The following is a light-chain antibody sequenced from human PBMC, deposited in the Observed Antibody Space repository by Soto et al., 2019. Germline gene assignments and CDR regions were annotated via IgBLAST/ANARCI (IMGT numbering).Light chain of an antibody. Sequence: IQLTQSPSSLSASVGDRVTITCRASQGISSYLAWYQQKPGKAPKLLIYAASTLQSGVPSRFSGSGSGTYFTLTISRLQPEDFATYYCQQLNSYPPWTYGQGTKVDIK. J-gene: IGKJ1*01. V-gene: IGKV1-9*01. CDR1: QGISSY. CDR2: AAS. CDR3: QQLNSYPPWT.